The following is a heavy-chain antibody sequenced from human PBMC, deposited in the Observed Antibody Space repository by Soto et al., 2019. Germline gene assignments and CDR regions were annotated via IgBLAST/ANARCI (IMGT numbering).Heavy chain of an antibody. V-gene: IGHV3-15*07. CDR3: TTDRGWGSRGWYPPFL. Sequence: EVQLVESGGGLVKPGGSLRLSCAASGFTFSNAWMNWVRQAPGKGLEWVGRIKSKTDGGTTDYAAPVKGRFTISRDDSKNTLYLQMNSLKTEDTAVYYCTTDRGWGSRGWYPPFLWGQGTLVTVSS. D-gene: IGHD6-19*01. CDR2: IKSKTDGGTT. J-gene: IGHJ4*02. CDR1: GFTFSNAW.